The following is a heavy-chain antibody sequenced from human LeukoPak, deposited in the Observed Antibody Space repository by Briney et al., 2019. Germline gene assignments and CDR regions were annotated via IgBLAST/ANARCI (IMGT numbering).Heavy chain of an antibody. J-gene: IGHJ3*02. D-gene: IGHD2-2*01. CDR2: ISSSSSTI. Sequence: GGSLRLSCAASGFTFSSYSMNWVRQAPGKGLEWVSYISSSSSTIYYADSVKGRFTISRDNAKNPLYLQMNSLRDEDTAVYYCARDRCSSTSCYGKRDAFDIWGQGTMVTVSS. CDR3: ARDRCSSTSCYGKRDAFDI. CDR1: GFTFSSYS. V-gene: IGHV3-48*02.